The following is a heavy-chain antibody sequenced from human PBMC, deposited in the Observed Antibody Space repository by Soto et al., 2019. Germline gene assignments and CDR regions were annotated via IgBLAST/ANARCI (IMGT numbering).Heavy chain of an antibody. CDR1: GFTFSSYA. CDR3: AKEIVAGAYVETSAFDL. Sequence: EVQLLESGGDLVQPGGSLRLSCAASGFTFSSYAMGWVRQAPGRGREWVSVIDGSGGDRSLADSVKGRFTISRDNSKNTLYLQMDRLRVEDTARYFCAKEIVAGAYVETSAFDLWGQGTLVTVSS. V-gene: IGHV3-23*01. J-gene: IGHJ4*02. D-gene: IGHD3-22*01. CDR2: IDGSGGDR.